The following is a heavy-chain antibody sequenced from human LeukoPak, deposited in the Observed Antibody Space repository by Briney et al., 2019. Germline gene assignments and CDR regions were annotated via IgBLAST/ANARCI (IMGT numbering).Heavy chain of an antibody. CDR3: ARLLELEWGSRTYPTGAFDY. D-gene: IGHD3-3*01. V-gene: IGHV1-2*02. CDR1: GYTFAGYY. J-gene: IGHJ4*02. Sequence: ASVKVSCKASGYTFAGYYIHWVRQAPGQGLEWMGWINPNSDGTNYAQKFQGRITMTRDTSINTAYMELTRLRSDDTAVYYCARLLELEWGSRTYPTGAFDYWGQGTLVAVPS. CDR2: INPNSDGT.